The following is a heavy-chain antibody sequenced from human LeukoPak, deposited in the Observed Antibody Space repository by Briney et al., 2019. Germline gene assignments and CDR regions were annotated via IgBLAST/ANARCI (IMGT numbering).Heavy chain of an antibody. V-gene: IGHV3-66*01. Sequence: PGGSLRLSCAASGFTVSSNYMSWVRQAPGKGLEWVSVIYSGGSTYYADSVKGRFTISRDNSKNTLYLQMSSLRAEDTAVYYCARYSSGYYAFDYWGQGTLVTVSS. CDR3: ARYSSGYYAFDY. CDR1: GFTVSSNY. J-gene: IGHJ4*02. CDR2: IYSGGST. D-gene: IGHD3-22*01.